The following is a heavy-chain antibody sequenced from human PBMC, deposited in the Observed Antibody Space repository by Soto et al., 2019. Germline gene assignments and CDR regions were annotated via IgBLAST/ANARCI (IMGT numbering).Heavy chain of an antibody. CDR1: GGTFSSYA. V-gene: IGHV1-69*01. CDR2: IIPIFGTA. Sequence: ASLKVSCKASGGTFSSYAISLVRQAPGQGLEWMGGIIPIFGTANYAQKFQGRVTITADESTSTAYMELSSLRSEDTAVYYCETGTDGMDVWGQGTTVTSP. J-gene: IGHJ6*02. D-gene: IGHD1-7*01. CDR3: ETGTDGMDV.